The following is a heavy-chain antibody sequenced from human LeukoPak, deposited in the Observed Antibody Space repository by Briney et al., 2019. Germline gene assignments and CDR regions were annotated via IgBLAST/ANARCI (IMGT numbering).Heavy chain of an antibody. CDR2: INSDGSIT. J-gene: IGHJ6*02. Sequence: GGSLRLSCAASGFTFSSFAMSWVRQAPGKGLVWVSHINSDGSITSYADSVKGRFTISRDNAKNTLYLQMNSLRAEDTAVYYCARDAVDTANAVWGQGTTVTVSS. D-gene: IGHD5-18*01. CDR1: GFTFSSFA. CDR3: ARDAVDTANAV. V-gene: IGHV3-74*01.